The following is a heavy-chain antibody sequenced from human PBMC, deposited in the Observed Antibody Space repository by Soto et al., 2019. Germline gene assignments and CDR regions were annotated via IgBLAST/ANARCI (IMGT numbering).Heavy chain of an antibody. Sequence: SQTLSLTCAISGDSVSSNSAAWNWIRQSPSRGLEWLGRTYYRSKWYNDYAVSVKSRITINPDTSMNQFSLQLNSVTPEDTAVYYCARVAIAAAGTEWFDPWGQGTLVTVSS. CDR3: ARVAIAAAGTEWFDP. V-gene: IGHV6-1*01. CDR1: GDSVSSNSAA. CDR2: TYYRSKWYN. D-gene: IGHD6-13*01. J-gene: IGHJ5*02.